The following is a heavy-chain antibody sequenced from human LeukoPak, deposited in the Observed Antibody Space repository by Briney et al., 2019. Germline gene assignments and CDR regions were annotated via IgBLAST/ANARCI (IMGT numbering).Heavy chain of an antibody. D-gene: IGHD2-2*01. J-gene: IGHJ5*02. CDR3: ARDCSSTSRSLPGDWFDP. CDR1: GYTFTSYG. Sequence: GASVKVSCKASGYTFTSYGISWVRQAPGQGLEWMGWISAYNGNTNYAQKLQGRVTMTTDTSTSTAYMELRSLRSDDTAVYYCARDCSSTSRSLPGDWFDPWGQGTLVTVSS. CDR2: ISAYNGNT. V-gene: IGHV1-18*01.